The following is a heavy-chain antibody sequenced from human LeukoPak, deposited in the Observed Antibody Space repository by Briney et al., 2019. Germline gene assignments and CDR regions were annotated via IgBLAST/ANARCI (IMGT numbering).Heavy chain of an antibody. J-gene: IGHJ4*02. D-gene: IGHD3-10*02. Sequence: GESLKISCKGSGYSFTSYWIGWVRQMPGKGLEWMGIIYPGDSDTRYSPSFQGQVTISADKSISTAYLQWSSLKASDTAVYYCALCGLCQFRRDYFDYWGQGTLVTVSS. V-gene: IGHV5-51*01. CDR3: ALCGLCQFRRDYFDY. CDR2: IYPGDSDT. CDR1: GYSFTSYW.